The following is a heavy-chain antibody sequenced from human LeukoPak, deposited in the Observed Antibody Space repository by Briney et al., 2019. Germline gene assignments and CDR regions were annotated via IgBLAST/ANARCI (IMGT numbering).Heavy chain of an antibody. CDR3: AKEDRTSFDY. V-gene: IGHV3-30*02. Sequence: PGGSLRLSCAASGFTFSSYGMHWVRQAPGKGLEWVAFIRYDGSNKYYADSVKGRFTISSDNSKNTLYLQMNSLRAEDTAVYYCAKEDRTSFDYWGQGTLVTVSS. J-gene: IGHJ4*02. CDR2: IRYDGSNK. CDR1: GFTFSSYG. D-gene: IGHD1-14*01.